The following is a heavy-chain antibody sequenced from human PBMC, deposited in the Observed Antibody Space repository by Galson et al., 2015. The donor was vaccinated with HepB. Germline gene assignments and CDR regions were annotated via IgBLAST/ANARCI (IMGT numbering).Heavy chain of an antibody. CDR1: GFTFSNYS. CDR2: ISIGGAST. V-gene: IGHV3-23*01. Sequence: SLRLSCAASGFTFSNYSMSWVRQAPGKGLEWVSAISIGGASTYYADSVKGRFTISRDKSKNTLYLQMNSLRAEDTAVYCCAKGRKWELPLESWGQGTLVTVSS. D-gene: IGHD1-26*01. J-gene: IGHJ4*02. CDR3: AKGRKWELPLES.